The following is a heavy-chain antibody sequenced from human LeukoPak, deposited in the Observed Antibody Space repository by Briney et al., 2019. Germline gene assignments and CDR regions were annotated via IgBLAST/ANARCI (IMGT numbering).Heavy chain of an antibody. CDR1: GGSFSGYY. J-gene: IGHJ5*02. CDR2: INHSGST. CDR3: ARDIGDLIDYVVEFDP. Sequence: SETLSLTCAVYGGSFSGYYWSWIRQPPGKGLEWIGEINHSGSTNYNPSLKSRVTISVDTSKNQFSLKLSSVTAADTAVYYCARDIGDLIDYVVEFDPWGQGTLVTVSS. V-gene: IGHV4-34*01. D-gene: IGHD2-21*02.